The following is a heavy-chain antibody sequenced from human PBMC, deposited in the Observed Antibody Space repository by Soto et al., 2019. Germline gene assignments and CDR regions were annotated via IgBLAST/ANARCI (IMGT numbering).Heavy chain of an antibody. V-gene: IGHV4-59*12. CDR3: ARGDYDILTGYYRRFDY. J-gene: IGHJ4*02. CDR1: GGSISSYY. Sequence: ETLSLTCTVSGGSISSYYWSWIRQPPGKGLEWIGYIYYSGSTNYNPSLKSRVTISVDTSKNQFSLKLSSVTAADTAVYYCARGDYDILTGYYRRFDYWGQGTLVTVSS. CDR2: IYYSGST. D-gene: IGHD3-9*01.